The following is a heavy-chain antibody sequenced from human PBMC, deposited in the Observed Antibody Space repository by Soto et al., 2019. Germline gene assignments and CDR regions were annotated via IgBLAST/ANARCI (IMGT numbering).Heavy chain of an antibody. V-gene: IGHV3-48*03. D-gene: IGHD3-3*01. CDR1: GFTFSSYE. J-gene: IGHJ6*02. Sequence: EVQLVESGGGLVQPGGSLRLSCAASGFTFSSYEMNWVRQAPGKGLEWVSYISSSGSTIYYADSVKGRFTISRDNAKNSLYLQMNSLRAEDTAVYYCARFLEWFPPSPYYGMDVWGQGTTVTVSS. CDR2: ISSSGSTI. CDR3: ARFLEWFPPSPYYGMDV.